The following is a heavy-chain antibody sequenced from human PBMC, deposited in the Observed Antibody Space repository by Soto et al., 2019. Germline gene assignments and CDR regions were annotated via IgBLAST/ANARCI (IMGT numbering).Heavy chain of an antibody. Sequence: PGESLKISCKGSGYSFTSYWIGWVRQMPGKGLEWMGIIYPGDSDTRYSPSFQGQVTISADKSISTAYLQWSSLKASDTAMYYCARSPDYDILTGYRGVVEVGTGMDVLGQGTSVTDSS. V-gene: IGHV5-51*01. J-gene: IGHJ6*01. D-gene: IGHD3-9*01. CDR3: ARSPDYDILTGYRGVVEVGTGMDV. CDR1: GYSFTSYW. CDR2: IYPGDSDT.